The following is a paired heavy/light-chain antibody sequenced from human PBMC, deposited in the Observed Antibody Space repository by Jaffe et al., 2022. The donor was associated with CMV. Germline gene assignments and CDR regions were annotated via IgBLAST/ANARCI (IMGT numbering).Heavy chain of an antibody. CDR1: GFSLSTSGMC. J-gene: IGHJ4*02. D-gene: IGHD6-19*01. Sequence: QVTLRESGPALVKPTQTLTLTCTFSGFSLSTSGMCVSWVRQPPGKPLEWLARIDWDDDEYYSTSLKTRLTISKDTSKNQVVLTMTNMDPVDTATYYCARIRDHSSGPGYFDYWGLGTLVTVSS. V-gene: IGHV2-70*15. CDR2: IDWDDDE. CDR3: ARIRDHSSGPGYFDY.
Light chain of an antibody. CDR2: AAS. CDR1: QSISIY. J-gene: IGKJ1*01. V-gene: IGKV1-39*01. CDR3: QQSYGTFTWT. Sequence: DIQMTQSPSSLSTSVGDRVTITCRASQSISIYLNWYQQKPGKAPKLLIHAASSLQSGVPSRFSGSGSGTDFTLTITSLQPEDFATYYCQQSYGTFTWTFGQGTKVEMK.